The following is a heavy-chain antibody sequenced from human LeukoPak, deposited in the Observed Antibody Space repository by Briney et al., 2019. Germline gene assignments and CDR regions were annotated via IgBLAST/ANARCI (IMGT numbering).Heavy chain of an antibody. Sequence: LGESLKISCEASGYNFSNYWLNWVRQTPGKGLEWMGIIYPGDSDTRYGPSFQGHVTISADRSANTAYLQWSRLEASDTAKYFCARKANGMAAPFDSWAQGTLVTVSS. CDR2: IYPGDSDT. V-gene: IGHV5-51*01. J-gene: IGHJ4*02. D-gene: IGHD6-13*01. CDR1: GYNFSNYW. CDR3: ARKANGMAAPFDS.